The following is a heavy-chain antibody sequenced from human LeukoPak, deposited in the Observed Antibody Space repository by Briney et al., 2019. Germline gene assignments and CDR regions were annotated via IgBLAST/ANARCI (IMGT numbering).Heavy chain of an antibody. Sequence: GGSLRLSCAASGFTFSSYAMSWVRQAPGKGLEWVSAISGSGGSTYYADSVKGRFTISRDNPKNTLYLQMNSLRAEDTAVYYCAKGGRSGSLMFDYWGQGTLVTVSS. J-gene: IGHJ4*02. V-gene: IGHV3-23*01. CDR1: GFTFSSYA. D-gene: IGHD3-10*01. CDR3: AKGGRSGSLMFDY. CDR2: ISGSGGST.